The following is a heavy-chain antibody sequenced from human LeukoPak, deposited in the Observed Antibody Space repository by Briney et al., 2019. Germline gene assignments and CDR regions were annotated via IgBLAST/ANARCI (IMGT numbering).Heavy chain of an antibody. CDR2: ISWDGGAT. V-gene: IGHV3-43*01. J-gene: IGHJ4*02. CDR3: AKSDNPWEPVNPFDY. CDR1: EFTFDDYS. Sequence: GGSLRLSCAASEFTFDDYSMHWVRQAPGKGLEGVSLISWDGGATYYADSVKGRFTISRDNSKHSLYLQMNSLRTEDTAVYYCAKSDNPWEPVNPFDYWGQGTLVTVSS. D-gene: IGHD1-26*01.